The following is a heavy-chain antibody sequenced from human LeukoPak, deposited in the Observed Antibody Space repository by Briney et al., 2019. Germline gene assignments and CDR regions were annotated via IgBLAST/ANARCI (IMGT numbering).Heavy chain of an antibody. CDR1: GLAFSSHA. Sequence: GGSLRLSCTASGLAFSSHAMTWVRQAPGKGLEWVANIKQDGSEKYYVDSVKGRLTISRDNAKNSLYLQMNSLRAEDTAVYYCASYDFWSGYALSDAFDIWGQGTMVTVSS. D-gene: IGHD3-3*01. CDR3: ASYDFWSGYALSDAFDI. CDR2: IKQDGSEK. J-gene: IGHJ3*02. V-gene: IGHV3-7*01.